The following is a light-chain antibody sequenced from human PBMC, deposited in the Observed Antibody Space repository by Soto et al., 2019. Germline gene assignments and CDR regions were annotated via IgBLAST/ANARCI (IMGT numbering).Light chain of an antibody. J-gene: IGLJ1*01. V-gene: IGLV2-23*02. CDR3: CSYVGATPYV. CDR1: SSNIGGYNV. CDR2: EVI. Sequence: QSVLTQPASVSGSPGQSVTISCSGTSSNIGGYNVVSWYQQHPGKAPKVIVYEVIKRPSGVSDRFSGSTSGSTASLTISGLQAKEEVEYYCCSYVGATPYVSGSGTKVT.